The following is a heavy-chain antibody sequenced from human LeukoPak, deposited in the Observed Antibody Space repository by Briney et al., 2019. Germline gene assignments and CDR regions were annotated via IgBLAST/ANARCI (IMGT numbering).Heavy chain of an antibody. CDR3: ASHLGGNFGSGTHFVY. CDR2: IHSNGGT. D-gene: IGHD3-10*01. Sequence: SETLSLTCTVSGGSIDGQYWSWIRQPPGKGLEWIGYIHSNGGTKYNPPLKSQFTMSVDTSKNQFSLKLDSVTAADTAVYYCASHLGGNFGSGTHFVYWGQGTLVTVSS. J-gene: IGHJ4*02. V-gene: IGHV4-59*11. CDR1: GGSIDGQY.